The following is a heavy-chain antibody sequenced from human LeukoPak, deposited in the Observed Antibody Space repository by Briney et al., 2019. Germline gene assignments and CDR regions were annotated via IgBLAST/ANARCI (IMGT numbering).Heavy chain of an antibody. CDR3: ARVPYYYDSSGYYGAFDI. CDR2: IYSGGST. Sequence: PGGSLRLSCAASGFTVSSNYMSWVRQAPGKGLEWVSVIYSGGSTYYADSVKGRFTISRDNSKNTLYLQMNSLRAEETAVYYCARVPYYYDSSGYYGAFDIWGQGTMVTVSS. J-gene: IGHJ3*02. CDR1: GFTVSSNY. D-gene: IGHD3-22*01. V-gene: IGHV3-53*01.